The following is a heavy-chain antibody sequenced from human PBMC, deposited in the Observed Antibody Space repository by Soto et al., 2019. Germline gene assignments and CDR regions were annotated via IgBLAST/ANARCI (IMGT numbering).Heavy chain of an antibody. Sequence: QVQLQESGPGLVKPSQTLSLICTVSGGSINSGGYYWSWIRQHPGKGLEWIGYIYYSGSTYYNPFFRSRVITSAGASENQFFLKLRSVTAADKAVYFCARAYRLSRYSSSCVFDSWGQGTLVNVSS. CDR1: GGSINSGGYY. V-gene: IGHV4-31*03. D-gene: IGHD6-13*01. CDR3: ARAYRLSRYSSSCVFDS. CDR2: IYYSGST. J-gene: IGHJ4*02.